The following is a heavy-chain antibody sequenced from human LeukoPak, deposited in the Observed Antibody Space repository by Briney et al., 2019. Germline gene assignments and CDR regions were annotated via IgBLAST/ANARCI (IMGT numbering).Heavy chain of an antibody. CDR2: IYPGDSDT. D-gene: IGHD1-26*01. Sequence: GESLKISCKGSGYSFTSYWIGWVRQMPGKGLEWMGIIYPGDSDTRYSPSFQGQVTISADKSISTAYLQWSSLKASDTAMYYCVRSRGVGATKTPPSFDYWGQGTLVTVSS. J-gene: IGHJ4*02. CDR1: GYSFTSYW. V-gene: IGHV5-51*01. CDR3: VRSRGVGATKTPPSFDY.